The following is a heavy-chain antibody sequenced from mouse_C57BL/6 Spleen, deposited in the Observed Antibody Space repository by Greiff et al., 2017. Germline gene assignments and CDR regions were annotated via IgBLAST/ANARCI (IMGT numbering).Heavy chain of an antibody. CDR1: GFSLTSYG. V-gene: IGHV2-2*01. D-gene: IGHD1-1*01. CDR3: ARGGSSYYAMDY. J-gene: IGHJ4*01. Sequence: QVQLKESGPGLVQPSQSLSITCTVSGFSLTSYGVHWVRQSPGKGLEWLGVIWSGGSTDYNAAFISRLSISKDNSKSQVFFKMNSLQADDTAIYYCARGGSSYYAMDYWGQGTSVTVSS. CDR2: IWSGGST.